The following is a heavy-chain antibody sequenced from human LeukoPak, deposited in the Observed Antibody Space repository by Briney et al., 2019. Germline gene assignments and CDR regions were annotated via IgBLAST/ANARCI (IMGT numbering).Heavy chain of an antibody. CDR1: GGSISSYY. V-gene: IGHV4-4*07. D-gene: IGHD2-15*01. J-gene: IGHJ6*03. Sequence: PSETLSLTCTVSGGSISSYYWSWIRQPAGKGLEWIGRIYTSGSTNYNPSLKSRVTMSVDTSKNQFSLKLSSVTAADTAVYYCARDRCSGGSCYSGYMDVWGKGTTVTVSS. CDR2: IYTSGST. CDR3: ARDRCSGGSCYSGYMDV.